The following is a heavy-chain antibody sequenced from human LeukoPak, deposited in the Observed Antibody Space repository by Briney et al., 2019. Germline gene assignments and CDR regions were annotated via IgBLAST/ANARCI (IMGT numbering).Heavy chain of an antibody. D-gene: IGHD3-10*01. J-gene: IGHJ4*02. CDR3: ARGSLWFGELRY. CDR1: GGSFSGYH. V-gene: IGHV4-34*01. CDR2: INHSGST. Sequence: SETLSLTCAVYGGSFSGYHWSWIRQPPGKGLEWIGEINHSGSTNYNPSLKSRVTISVDTSKNQFSLKLSSVTAADTAVYYCARGSLWFGELRYWGQGLLVT.